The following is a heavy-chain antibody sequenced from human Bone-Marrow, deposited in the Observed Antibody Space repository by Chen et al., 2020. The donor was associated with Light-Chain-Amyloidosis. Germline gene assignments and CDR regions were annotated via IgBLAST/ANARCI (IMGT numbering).Heavy chain of an antibody. CDR3: ARDSSSWSLGWFDP. CDR2: INAGNGNT. D-gene: IGHD6-13*01. J-gene: IGHJ5*02. V-gene: IGHV1-3*01. CDR1: GYTFTSYA. Sequence: QVQLVQSGAEVKKPGASVKVSCKASGYTFTSYAMHWVRQAPGQRLEWMGWINAGNGNTKYSRKFQGRVTITRDTSASTAYMELSSLRSEDTAVYYCARDSSSWSLGWFDPWGQGTLVTVSS.